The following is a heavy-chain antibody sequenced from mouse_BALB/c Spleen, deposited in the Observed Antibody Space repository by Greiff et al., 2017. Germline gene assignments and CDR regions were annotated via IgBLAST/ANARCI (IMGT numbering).Heavy chain of an antibody. D-gene: IGHD2-4*01. J-gene: IGHJ2*01. CDR1: GDSITSGY. CDR3: ARGAYDYGGENYFDY. Sequence: DVQLQESGPSLVKPSQTLSLTCSVTGDSITSGYWNWIRKFPGNKLEYMGYISYSGSTYYNPSLKSRISITRDTSKNQYYLQLNSVTTEDTATYYCARGAYDYGGENYFDYWGQGTTLTVSS. CDR2: ISYSGST. V-gene: IGHV3-8*02.